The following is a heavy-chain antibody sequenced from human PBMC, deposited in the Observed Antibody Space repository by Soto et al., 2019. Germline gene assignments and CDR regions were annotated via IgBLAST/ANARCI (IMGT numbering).Heavy chain of an antibody. J-gene: IGHJ4*02. D-gene: IGHD3-9*01. CDR2: ISPHNRNS. V-gene: IGHV1-18*01. CDR3: ARDEGGYDILTGYYKAHHFDQ. CDR1: GYTFGHFY. Sequence: QVQLVQSGAEVKRPGDSVKVSCQASGYTFGHFYITWVRQAPGQGLEWMGAISPHNRNSNYAEKFRGRVTMTTDTSTTTAYMELRSLRSDDTAVYYCARDEGGYDILTGYYKAHHFDQWGQGALVTVSS.